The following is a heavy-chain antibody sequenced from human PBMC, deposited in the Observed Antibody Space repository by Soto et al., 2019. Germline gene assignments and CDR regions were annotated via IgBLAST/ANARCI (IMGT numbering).Heavy chain of an antibody. CDR2: INLNSGDT. CDR3: ARDLGGYDLYGPDT. D-gene: IGHD5-12*01. CDR1: GDTFTDSS. V-gene: IGHV1-2*02. Sequence: VKVSCKTSGDTFTDSSMHWVRQAPGQGLEWMGWINLNSGDTNYAEKFRGRVTMTRDTSIITAYMELTRLKSDDTAVYYCARDLGGYDLYGPDTWGQGTLVTVSS. J-gene: IGHJ5*02.